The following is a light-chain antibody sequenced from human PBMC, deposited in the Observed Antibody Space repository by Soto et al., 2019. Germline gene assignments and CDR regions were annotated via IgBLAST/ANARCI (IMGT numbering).Light chain of an antibody. CDR1: QSVRSG. J-gene: IGKJ4*01. V-gene: IGKV3-15*01. CDR3: HQYNIWPPLL. Sequence: EIVLTQSPGTLSLIPGQGATLSCRASQSVRSGSLAWYQQKPGQAPRLLIYGASTRATGIPARFSGSGSGTGYTLTISGLQSEDFAVYYCHQYNIWPPLLFGGGTKVEIK. CDR2: GAS.